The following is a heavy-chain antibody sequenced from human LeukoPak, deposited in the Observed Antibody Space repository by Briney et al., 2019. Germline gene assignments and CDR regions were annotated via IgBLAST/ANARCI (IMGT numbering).Heavy chain of an antibody. J-gene: IGHJ5*02. CDR1: GYTFTGYY. CDR2: INPNSGGT. V-gene: IGHV1-2*02. D-gene: IGHD2-2*01. Sequence: ASVKVSCKASGYTFTGYYMHWVRQAPGQGLEWMGWINPNSGGTNYAQKFQGRVTMTRDTSISTAYMELSRLRSDDTAVYCCARDTYIVVVPAAMLSTAFDPWGQGTLVTVSS. CDR3: ARDTYIVVVPAAMLSTAFDP.